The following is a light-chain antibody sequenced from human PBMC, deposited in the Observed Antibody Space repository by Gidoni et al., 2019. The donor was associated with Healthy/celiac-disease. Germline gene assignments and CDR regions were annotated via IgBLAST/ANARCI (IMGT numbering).Light chain of an antibody. V-gene: IGLV2-14*01. CDR1: SSDVGGYNY. J-gene: IGLJ1*01. CDR3: SSYTASALDV. CDR2: NVN. Sequence: QSALTQPASVSGSPGPSITISCTGTSSDVGGYNYVSWYQQHPGKAPKLMIYNVNDRPSGVSNRFSGSKSGNTASLTISGLQAEDEADYYCSSYTASALDVFGTGTKVTVL.